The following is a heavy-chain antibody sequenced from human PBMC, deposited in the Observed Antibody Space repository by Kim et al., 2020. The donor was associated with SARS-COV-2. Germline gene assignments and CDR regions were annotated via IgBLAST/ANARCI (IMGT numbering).Heavy chain of an antibody. Sequence: GGSLRLSCAASGFTFSSYAMHWVRQAPGKGLEWVAVISYDGSNKYYADSVKGRFTISRDNSKNTLYLQMNSLRAEDTAVYYCARDRITMIVVVTFDAFDIWGQGTMVTVSS. V-gene: IGHV3-30*04. CDR1: GFTFSSYA. D-gene: IGHD3-22*01. CDR2: ISYDGSNK. J-gene: IGHJ3*02. CDR3: ARDRITMIVVVTFDAFDI.